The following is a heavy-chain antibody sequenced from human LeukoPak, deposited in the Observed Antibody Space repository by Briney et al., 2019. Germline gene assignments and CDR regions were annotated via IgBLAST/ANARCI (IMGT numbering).Heavy chain of an antibody. Sequence: GASVKVSCKASGGTFSSYAISWVRQAPGQGLEWMGRIIPILGIANYAQKFQGRVTITADKSTSTAYMELSSLRSEDTAVYYCARDCSSTSCRRPDPWGQGTLVTVSS. J-gene: IGHJ5*02. D-gene: IGHD2-2*01. CDR2: IIPILGIA. CDR1: GGTFSSYA. V-gene: IGHV1-69*04. CDR3: ARDCSSTSCRRPDP.